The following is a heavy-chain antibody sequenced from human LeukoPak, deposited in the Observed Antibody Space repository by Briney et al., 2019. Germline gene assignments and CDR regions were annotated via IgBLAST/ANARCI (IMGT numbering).Heavy chain of an antibody. V-gene: IGHV1-8*01. CDR2: MNPNSGNT. D-gene: IGHD1-26*01. CDR1: GYTFTSYD. Sequence: ASVKVSCKASGYTFTSYDINWVRQATGQGLEWMGWMNPNSGNTGYAQKFQGRVTMTRNTSISTAYMELSSLRSEDTAVYFCARGGIVGATNWFDPWGQGTLVTVSS. CDR3: ARGGIVGATNWFDP. J-gene: IGHJ5*02.